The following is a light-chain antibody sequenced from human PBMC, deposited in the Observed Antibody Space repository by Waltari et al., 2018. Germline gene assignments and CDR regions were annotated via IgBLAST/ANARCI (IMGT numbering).Light chain of an antibody. V-gene: IGKV3-20*01. CDR2: GAS. CDR3: QQYAASWWT. Sequence: EIALTQSPVTLSLSPGERATLSCRASQTISNNYLAWYQQKPGQAPRLLIFGASKRAPGIPERFSGSGSGTDFTLTINGLEPEDAAVFYCQQYAASWWTFGQGAKVEIK. CDR1: QTISNNY. J-gene: IGKJ1*01.